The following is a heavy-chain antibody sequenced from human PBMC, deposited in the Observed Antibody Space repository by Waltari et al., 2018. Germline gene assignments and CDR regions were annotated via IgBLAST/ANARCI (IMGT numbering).Heavy chain of an antibody. CDR2: INHSGST. Sequence: QVQLQQWGAGLLKPSETLSLTCAVYGGSFSGYYWSWIRQPPGKGLEWIGEINHSGSTNYNPSLKSRVTISVDTSKNQFSLKRSSVTAADTAVYYCARGLGYSSSWYRHWGQGTLVTVSS. CDR1: GGSFSGYY. CDR3: ARGLGYSSSWYRH. D-gene: IGHD6-13*01. V-gene: IGHV4-34*01. J-gene: IGHJ4*02.